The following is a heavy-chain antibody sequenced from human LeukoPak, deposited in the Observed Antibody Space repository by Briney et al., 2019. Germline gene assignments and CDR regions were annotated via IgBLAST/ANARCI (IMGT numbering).Heavy chain of an antibody. Sequence: SETLSLTCGVSGGSISSSSYYWGWIRQPPGKGLEWVGTIYYSGSTYYNPSLTSRVTISVDTSKNQFSLKLSSVTAADTAVYYCARQGWSSASGYYFDYWGQGTLVTVSS. J-gene: IGHJ4*02. CDR1: GGSISSSSYY. CDR3: ARQGWSSASGYYFDY. CDR2: IYYSGST. V-gene: IGHV4-39*01. D-gene: IGHD6-19*01.